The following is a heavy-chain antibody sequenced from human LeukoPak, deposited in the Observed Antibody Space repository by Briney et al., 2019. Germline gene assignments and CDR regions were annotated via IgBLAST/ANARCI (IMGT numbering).Heavy chain of an antibody. J-gene: IGHJ4*02. CDR3: AKERIAAACLDY. Sequence: PGRSLRLSCAASGFTFSSYAMHWVRQAPGKGLEWVAVISYDGSNKYYADSVKGRFTISRDNSKNTLYLQMNSLRAEDTAVYYCAKERIAAACLDYWGQGTLVTVSS. D-gene: IGHD6-13*01. CDR1: GFTFSSYA. V-gene: IGHV3-30-3*01. CDR2: ISYDGSNK.